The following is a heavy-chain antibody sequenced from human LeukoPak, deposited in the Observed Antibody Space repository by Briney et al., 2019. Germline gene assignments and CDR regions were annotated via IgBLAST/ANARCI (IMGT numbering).Heavy chain of an antibody. D-gene: IGHD6-13*01. J-gene: IGHJ5*02. Sequence: GGSLRLSCVVSGFTVSNNFMTWVCQAPGKGLEWVSLIYSGGNIYYADSVKGRFTISRDGSKNTLYLQMNSLRAEDTAVYYCARDPGAAAGNLWSWGQGTLVTVSS. CDR3: ARDPGAAAGNLWS. CDR2: IYSGGNI. CDR1: GFTVSNNF. V-gene: IGHV3-66*01.